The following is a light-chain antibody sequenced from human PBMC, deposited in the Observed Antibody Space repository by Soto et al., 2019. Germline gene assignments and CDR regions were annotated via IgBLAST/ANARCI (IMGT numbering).Light chain of an antibody. Sequence: DTVLTQSPATLSLSPGERATLSCRASESVTNFLAWYQLKPGQAPRLLIYDASNRATDTPARFSGSGSGTDFILTISSLEPEDFVVYYCQQRTNWPPTFGQGTKVEVK. CDR1: ESVTNF. CDR2: DAS. CDR3: QQRTNWPPT. J-gene: IGKJ1*01. V-gene: IGKV3-11*01.